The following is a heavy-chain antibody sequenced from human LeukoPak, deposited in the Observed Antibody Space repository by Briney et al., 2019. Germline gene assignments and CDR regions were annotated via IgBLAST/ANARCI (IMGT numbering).Heavy chain of an antibody. V-gene: IGHV3-30*18. CDR1: GFTFNNYG. J-gene: IGHJ4*02. D-gene: IGHD2-2*01. Sequence: GGSLRLSCAASGFTFNNYGMHWVRQAPGKGLEWVAVISYDGRNKHYPDSVKGRFTISRDISTDTLWLQMDSLRTEDTTVYYCAKGPLRGTAAAIDYWGQGTLVTVSS. CDR2: ISYDGRNK. CDR3: AKGPLRGTAAAIDY.